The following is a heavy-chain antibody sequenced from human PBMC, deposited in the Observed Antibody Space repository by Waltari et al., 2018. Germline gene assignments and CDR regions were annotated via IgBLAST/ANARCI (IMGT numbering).Heavy chain of an antibody. CDR2: VSSNGAYI. Sequence: EVQLLESGGGLVKPGGSLRLSCPASGFTFSSYNVNWVRQSPGKGLEWVSSVSSNGAYIHYGDSVKGRFTISRDNAKTSLYLQMNGLRDEDTAVYYCARGGWGFYLDLWGQGALVTVSS. CDR3: ARGGWGFYLDL. V-gene: IGHV3-21*01. CDR1: GFTFSSYN. J-gene: IGHJ5*02. D-gene: IGHD7-27*01.